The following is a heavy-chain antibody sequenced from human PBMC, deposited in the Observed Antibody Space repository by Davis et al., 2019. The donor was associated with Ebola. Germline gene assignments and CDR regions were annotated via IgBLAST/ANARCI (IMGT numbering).Heavy chain of an antibody. CDR2: ISSSSSTI. CDR1: GFTFSSYS. J-gene: IGHJ6*02. V-gene: IGHV3-48*01. CDR3: AREGGVAVAGTKDYYYGMDV. D-gene: IGHD6-19*01. Sequence: GESLKISCAASGFTFSSYSMNWVRQGPGKGLEWVSYISSSSSTIYYADSVKGRFTISRDNAKNSLYLQMNSLRAEDTAVYYCAREGGVAVAGTKDYYYGMDVWGQGTTVTVSS.